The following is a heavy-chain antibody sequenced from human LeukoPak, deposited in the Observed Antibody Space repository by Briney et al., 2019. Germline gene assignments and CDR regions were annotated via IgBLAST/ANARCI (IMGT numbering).Heavy chain of an antibody. J-gene: IGHJ4*02. CDR2: MHPNGGDT. D-gene: IGHD1-1*01. CDR3: ARHFGTGDNFDY. V-gene: IGHV1-8*01. Sequence: GASVKVSCKSSGYTFTNNDIHWVRQATGQGLEWMGWMHPNGGDTGYAQKFQGRVTMTRNTSISTAYMELSGLRPEDTAVYYCARHFGTGDNFDYWGQGTLLIVSS. CDR1: GYTFTNND.